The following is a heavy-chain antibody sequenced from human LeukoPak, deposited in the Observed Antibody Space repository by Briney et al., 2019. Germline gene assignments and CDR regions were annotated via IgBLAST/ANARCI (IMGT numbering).Heavy chain of an antibody. V-gene: IGHV4-39*07. J-gene: IGHJ4*02. D-gene: IGHD2-15*01. CDR3: AREGYCSGGSCFG. CDR2: IYYSGST. CDR1: GGSISSSSYY. Sequence: SETLSLTCTVSGGSISSSSYYWGWIRQPPGKGLEWIGSIYYSGSTYYNPSLKSRVTISVDTSKNQFSLKLSSVTAADTAVYYCAREGYCSGGSCFGWGQGTLVTVSS.